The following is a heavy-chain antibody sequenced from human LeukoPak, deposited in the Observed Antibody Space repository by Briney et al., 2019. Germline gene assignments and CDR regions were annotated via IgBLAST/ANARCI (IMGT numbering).Heavy chain of an antibody. CDR2: INPSGGST. J-gene: IGHJ5*02. Sequence: GASVTVSCKASGYTFTSYYMHWVRQAPGQGLEWMGIINPSGGSTSYAQKFQGRVTMTRDMSTSTVYMELSSLRSEDTAVYYCARESGQYNWNLRWFDPWGQGTLVTVSS. CDR3: ARESGQYNWNLRWFDP. V-gene: IGHV1-46*01. D-gene: IGHD1-20*01. CDR1: GYTFTSYY.